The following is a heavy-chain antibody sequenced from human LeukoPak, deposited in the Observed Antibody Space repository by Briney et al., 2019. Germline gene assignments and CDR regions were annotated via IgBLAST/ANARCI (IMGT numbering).Heavy chain of an antibody. Sequence: PGGSLRLSCAASGFTVSSNYMSWVSQAPGKGLEWVSVIYSGGSTYYADSVKGRFTISRDNSKNTLYLQMNSLRAEDTAVYYCARCHNWNDCYFDYWGQGTLVTVSS. D-gene: IGHD1-1*01. J-gene: IGHJ4*02. CDR1: GFTVSSNY. CDR3: ARCHNWNDCYFDY. CDR2: IYSGGST. V-gene: IGHV3-66*01.